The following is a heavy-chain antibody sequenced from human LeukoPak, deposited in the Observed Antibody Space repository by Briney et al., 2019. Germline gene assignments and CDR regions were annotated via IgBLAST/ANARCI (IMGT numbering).Heavy chain of an antibody. Sequence: PGGSLRLSCAASGFTFSDYYMSWIRQAPGKGLEWVAYISSSSSYTNNADSVKGRFTISRDNAKNSLYLQMNSLRAEDTAVYYCARSSGWYDNYYYYGMDVWGQGTTVTVSS. J-gene: IGHJ6*02. V-gene: IGHV3-11*06. CDR2: ISSSSSYT. CDR1: GFTFSDYY. D-gene: IGHD6-19*01. CDR3: ARSSGWYDNYYYYGMDV.